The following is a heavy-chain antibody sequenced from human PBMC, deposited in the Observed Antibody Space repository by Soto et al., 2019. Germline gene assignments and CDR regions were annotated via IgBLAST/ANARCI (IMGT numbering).Heavy chain of an antibody. CDR1: GFTVSNYA. CDR3: AREISTYDFWSGFPFEP. D-gene: IGHD3-3*01. Sequence: LGGSLRLSCGAVGFTVSNYAMHWVRQAPGKGLEYVSASSSNGISTYYANSVKGRFTISRDNSKNTLYLQMGSLRAEDMAVYYCAREISTYDFWSGFPFEPWGQGTLVTVSS. J-gene: IGHJ5*02. V-gene: IGHV3-64*01. CDR2: SSSNGIST.